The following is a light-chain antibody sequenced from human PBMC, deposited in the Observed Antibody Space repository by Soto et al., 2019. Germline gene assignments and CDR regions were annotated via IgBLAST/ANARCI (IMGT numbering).Light chain of an antibody. J-gene: IGLJ1*01. CDR1: SSNIGSNY. CDR3: QSYDNSLSVYV. CDR2: SNN. Sequence: QSALTQPPSASGTPGQRVTISCSGSSSNIGSNYVYWYQQLPGTAPKLLIYSNNQRPSGVPDRFSGSKSGTSASLAITGLQAEDEADYYCQSYDNSLSVYVFGTGTKVTVL. V-gene: IGLV1-47*02.